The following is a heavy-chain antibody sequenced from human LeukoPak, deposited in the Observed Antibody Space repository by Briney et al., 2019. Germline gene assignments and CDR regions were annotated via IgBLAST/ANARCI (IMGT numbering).Heavy chain of an antibody. J-gene: IGHJ4*02. V-gene: IGHV3-23*01. CDR1: GFTFSNHP. CDR3: VRDPDALDF. CDR2: ISAGGGST. Sequence: GGSLRLSCAASGFTFSNHPMSWVRQAPGKGLQRVSGISAGGGSTYYADSVKGRFTISRDNSKNRLYLQMNSLRDEDTAVYYCVRDPDALDFWGQGTPVTVSS.